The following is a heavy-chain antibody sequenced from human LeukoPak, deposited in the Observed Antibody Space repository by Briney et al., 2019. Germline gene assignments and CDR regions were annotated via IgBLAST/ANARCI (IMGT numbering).Heavy chain of an antibody. Sequence: SETLSLTCAVYGGSFSGYYWSWIRQPPGKGLEWIGEINHSGSTNYNPSLKSRVTISVDTSKNQFSLKLSSVTAADTAVYYCARERGFYCSSTSCYSWFDPWGQGTLVTVSS. D-gene: IGHD2-2*01. CDR3: ARERGFYCSSTSCYSWFDP. J-gene: IGHJ5*02. CDR1: GGSFSGYY. V-gene: IGHV4-34*01. CDR2: INHSGST.